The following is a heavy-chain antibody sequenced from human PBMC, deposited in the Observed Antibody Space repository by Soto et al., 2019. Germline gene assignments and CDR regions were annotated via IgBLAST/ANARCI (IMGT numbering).Heavy chain of an antibody. J-gene: IGHJ6*02. V-gene: IGHV1-69*01. Sequence: QVQLDQSGAEVKKPGSSVKVSCQASGGNFTTFAFSWVRLAPGQGLVWTGGIVPFFRTPNYAQQFQDRVSITADASTTTVSMELTSLASDDTAVYYCAGAVHQLLSPHYYYFGMDVWGHGTTVTVSS. CDR2: IVPFFRTP. CDR1: GGNFTTFA. D-gene: IGHD2-2*01. CDR3: AGAVHQLLSPHYYYFGMDV.